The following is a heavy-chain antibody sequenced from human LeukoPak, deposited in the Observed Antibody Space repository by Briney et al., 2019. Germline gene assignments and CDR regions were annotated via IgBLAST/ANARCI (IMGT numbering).Heavy chain of an antibody. J-gene: IGHJ6*03. V-gene: IGHV4-59*13. CDR1: GGSISSYY. CDR3: ARVPGDLITGTNYYYYYMDV. CDR2: LYYSGST. D-gene: IGHD1-20*01. Sequence: PSETLSLTRTLSGGSISSYYWSWLRQPPGKGLEGLGDLYYSGSTNYNPSLKSRVTISVDTSKYQFSLKLSSVTAADTAVYYCARVPGDLITGTNYYYYYMDVWGKGTTVTVSS.